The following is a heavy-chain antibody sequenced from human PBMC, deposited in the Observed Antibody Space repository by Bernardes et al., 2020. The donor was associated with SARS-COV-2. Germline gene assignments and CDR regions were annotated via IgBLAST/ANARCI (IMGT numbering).Heavy chain of an antibody. CDR2: ISRSDDIT. J-gene: IGHJ6*02. D-gene: IGHD6-13*01. CDR3: AKLRVAASASRYYYNSMDV. Sequence: GSLRLSCAVSGFTFTSYALNWVRQAPGQGLEWFSSISRSDDITYYADSVKVRFAISRDNSKNTLYLQMNSLRAEDTAVYFCAKLRVAASASRYYYNSMDVWGQGTTVTVS. CDR1: GFTFTSYA. V-gene: IGHV3-23*01.